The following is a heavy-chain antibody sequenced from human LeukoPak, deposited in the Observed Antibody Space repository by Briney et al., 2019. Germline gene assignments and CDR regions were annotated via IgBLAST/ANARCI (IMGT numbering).Heavy chain of an antibody. J-gene: IGHJ5*02. CDR3: ARGAAALKRGSIVVVITTRGHWFDP. Sequence: SETLSLTCAVYGGSFSGYYWSWIRQPPGKGLEWIGEINHSGSTNYNPSLKSRVTISVDTSKNQFSLKLSSVTAADTAVYYCARGAAALKRGSIVVVITTRGHWFDPWGQGTLVTVSS. CDR2: INHSGST. D-gene: IGHD3-22*01. V-gene: IGHV4-34*01. CDR1: GGSFSGYY.